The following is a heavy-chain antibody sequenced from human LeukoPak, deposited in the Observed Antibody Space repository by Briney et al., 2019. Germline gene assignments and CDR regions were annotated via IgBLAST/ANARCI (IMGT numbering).Heavy chain of an antibody. D-gene: IGHD1-7*01. Sequence: PSETLSLTCAVYGGSFSGYYWSWIRQPPGKGLEWIGEINHSGSTNYNPSLKSRVTISVDTSKNQFSLKLSSVTAADTAVYYCARFRGYNWNYVSWFDPWGQGTLVTVSS. J-gene: IGHJ5*02. CDR1: GGSFSGYY. V-gene: IGHV4-34*01. CDR2: INHSGST. CDR3: ARFRGYNWNYVSWFDP.